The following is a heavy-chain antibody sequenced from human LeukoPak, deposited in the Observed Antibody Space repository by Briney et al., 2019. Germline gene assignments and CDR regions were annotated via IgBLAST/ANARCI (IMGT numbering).Heavy chain of an antibody. CDR2: IYPGNSDT. CDR3: VRYNYGSNLVGDAFDI. J-gene: IGHJ3*02. CDR1: GYSFTIYW. Sequence: GESLKISCKGSGYSFTIYWIGWVRQMPGKGLEWMGIIYPGNSDTRYSPSFQGQVTISADKSINTAYLQWSSLKASDTAVYYCVRYNYGSNLVGDAFDIWGQGTMVTVSS. D-gene: IGHD4-23*01. V-gene: IGHV5-51*01.